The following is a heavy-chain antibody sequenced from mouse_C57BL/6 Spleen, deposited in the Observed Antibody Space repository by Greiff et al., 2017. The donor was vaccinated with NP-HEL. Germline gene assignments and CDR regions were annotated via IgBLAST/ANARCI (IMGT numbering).Heavy chain of an antibody. CDR3: ASTHYYGSSPYAMDY. J-gene: IGHJ4*01. CDR2: ISSGSSTI. V-gene: IGHV5-17*01. CDR1: GFTFSDYG. D-gene: IGHD1-1*01. Sequence: EVKLVESGGGLVKPGGSLKLSCAASGFTFSDYGMHWVRQAPEKGLEWVAYISSGSSTIYYADTVKGRFTISRDNAKNTLFLQLTSLRSEDTAMYYCASTHYYGSSPYAMDYWGQGTSVTVSS.